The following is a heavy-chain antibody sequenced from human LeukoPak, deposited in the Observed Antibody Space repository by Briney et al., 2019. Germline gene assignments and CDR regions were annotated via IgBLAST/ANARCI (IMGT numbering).Heavy chain of an antibody. CDR2: INPNSGGT. CDR3: ARTLTITGYSSSWYRSEYYFDY. J-gene: IGHJ4*02. CDR1: GYTFTGYY. Sequence: ASVKVSCKASGYTFTGYYMHWVRQAPGQGLEWMGRINPNSGGTNYAQKFQGWVTMTRDTSISTAYMELSRLRSDDTAVYYCARTLTITGYSSSWYRSEYYFDYWGQGTLVTVSS. V-gene: IGHV1-2*04. D-gene: IGHD6-13*01.